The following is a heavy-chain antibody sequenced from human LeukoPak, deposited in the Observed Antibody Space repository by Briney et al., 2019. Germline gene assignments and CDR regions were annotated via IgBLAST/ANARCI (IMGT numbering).Heavy chain of an antibody. V-gene: IGHV3-21*06. Sequence: GGSLRLSCAASAFTFNIYSMNRVRQAPGTGLEWVSSISSSGNNKYYAESVKGRFTISRDNAKNSLYLQMNSLRVEDTAAYHCARDNNYGTGSDYWGQGTLVTVAS. CDR2: ISSSGNNK. CDR3: ARDNNYGTGSDY. CDR1: AFTFNIYS. J-gene: IGHJ4*02. D-gene: IGHD5-24*01.